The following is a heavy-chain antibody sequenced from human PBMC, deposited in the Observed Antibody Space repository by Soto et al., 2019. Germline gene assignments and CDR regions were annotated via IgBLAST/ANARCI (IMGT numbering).Heavy chain of an antibody. CDR1: GGTFSSYA. V-gene: IGHV1-69*13. D-gene: IGHD6-19*01. CDR2: IIPIFGTA. CDR3: ARGEQWLASDYYYYGMDV. J-gene: IGHJ6*02. Sequence: ASVKVSCKASGGTFSSYAISWVRQATGQGLEWMGGIIPIFGTANYAQKFQGRVTITADESTSTAYMELSSLRSEDTAVYYCARGEQWLASDYYYYGMDVWGQGTTVTVSS.